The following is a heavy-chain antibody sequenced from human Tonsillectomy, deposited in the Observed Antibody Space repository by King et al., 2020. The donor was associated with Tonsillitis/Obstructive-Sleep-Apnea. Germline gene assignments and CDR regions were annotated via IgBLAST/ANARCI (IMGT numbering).Heavy chain of an antibody. CDR3: ARVGNSFGD. D-gene: IGHD1/OR15-1a*01. CDR2: INPKTGAT. J-gene: IGHJ4*02. CDR1: GYSFTGYY. V-gene: IGHV1-2*02. Sequence: VQLVESGAEVKKPGASVRVSCKASGYSFTGYYINWVRQAPGQGLEWMGWINPKTGATMYAQKFQGRVTMTRDTSISTGYMELSSLRFDDAAVFYCARVGNSFGDWGQGTQVTVSA.